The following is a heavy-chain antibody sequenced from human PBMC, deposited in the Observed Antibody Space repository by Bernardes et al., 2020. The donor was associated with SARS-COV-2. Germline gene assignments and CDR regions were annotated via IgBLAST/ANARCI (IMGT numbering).Heavy chain of an antibody. CDR3: ARERGGWGWLDFDY. CDR2: IYDSGST. CDR1: GDSINSASYR. J-gene: IGHJ4*02. V-gene: IGHV4-61*01. D-gene: IGHD5-18*01. Sequence: SETLSLTCSVSGDSINSASYRWGWIRQAPGKGLEWIGHIYDSGSTTYNPSLKSRVTILIDTSKNEFSLKLTSVTAADMAVYYCARERGGWGWLDFDYWGQGILVTVSP.